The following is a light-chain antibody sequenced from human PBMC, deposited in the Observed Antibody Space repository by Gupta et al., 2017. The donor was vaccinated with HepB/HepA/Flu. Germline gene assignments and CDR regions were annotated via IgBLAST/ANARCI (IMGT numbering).Light chain of an antibody. CDR1: SSNIGSNY. V-gene: IGLV1-47*01. J-gene: IGLJ2*01. CDR3: AAWDDSLSGQV. Sequence: SALTQPPTETGTPGQRVTISCSGSSSNIGSNYVYWYQQLPGTAPKLLIYRNNQRPSGVPDRFSGSKSGTSASLAISGLRPEDEADYYCAAWDDSLSGQVFGGGTKLTVL. CDR2: RNN.